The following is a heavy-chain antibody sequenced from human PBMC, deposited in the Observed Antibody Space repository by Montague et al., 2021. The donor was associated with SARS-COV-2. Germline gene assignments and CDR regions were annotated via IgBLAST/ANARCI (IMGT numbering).Heavy chain of an antibody. V-gene: IGHV4-59*12. CDR2: IFYAGST. CDR3: ARQAASSYFYYGVDV. J-gene: IGHJ6*02. CDR1: GDSINTYY. D-gene: IGHD6-13*01. Sequence: SETLSLTCTVSGDSINTYYWNWIRQPPGKGLEWLGSIFYAGSTNXNPSLKSRVTISLDTSKNQFFLKVTSVTAADTAVYYCARQAASSYFYYGVDVWGQGTTVTVSS.